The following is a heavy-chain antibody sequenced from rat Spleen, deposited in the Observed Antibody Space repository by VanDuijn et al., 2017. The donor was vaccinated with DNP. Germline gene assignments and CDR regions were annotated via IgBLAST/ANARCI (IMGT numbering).Heavy chain of an antibody. J-gene: IGHJ2*01. Sequence: EVQLVESGGGLVRPGNSLRLSCAASGFIFSDYAMAWVRQTPTQGLEWVATIGIVGGSTYYRDSVKGRFTGSRDDAKTTLYLQMNSLRSEDTATYYCTRTDGSYGFDYWGQGVMVTVSS. CDR1: GFIFSDYA. CDR3: TRTDGSYGFDY. D-gene: IGHD1-3*01. V-gene: IGHV5S23*01. CDR2: IGIVGGST.